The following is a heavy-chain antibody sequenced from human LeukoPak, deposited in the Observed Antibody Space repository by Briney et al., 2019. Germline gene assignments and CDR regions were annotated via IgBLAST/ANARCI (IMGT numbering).Heavy chain of an antibody. Sequence: PGGSLRLSCVAPGFTFRTYAMSWVRQAPGKGLEWVSGISDSGGTTYYVDSVKGRFTISRDNSKNTLYLQINSLRAEDMALYYCAKSSDGSTSFDQWGQGTLVTVSS. J-gene: IGHJ4*02. V-gene: IGHV3-23*01. CDR2: ISDSGGTT. CDR1: GFTFRTYA. CDR3: AKSSDGSTSFDQ. D-gene: IGHD2-2*01.